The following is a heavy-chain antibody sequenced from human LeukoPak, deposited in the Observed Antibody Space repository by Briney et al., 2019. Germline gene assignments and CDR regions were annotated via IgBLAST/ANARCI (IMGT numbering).Heavy chain of an antibody. CDR2: INPNSGGT. Sequence: ASVKVSCKAAGYTFTGYYMDWVRQAPGQGLEWMGWINPNSGGTNYSQTVRVWVTMTRDTSISTAYMELSRLRSDDTAVYYCARGNAALRYFVWLRHEPYYYDGMDVWGQGTTVTVSS. V-gene: IGHV1-2*04. CDR3: ARGNAALRYFVWLRHEPYYYDGMDV. J-gene: IGHJ6*02. CDR1: GYTFTGYY. D-gene: IGHD3-9*01.